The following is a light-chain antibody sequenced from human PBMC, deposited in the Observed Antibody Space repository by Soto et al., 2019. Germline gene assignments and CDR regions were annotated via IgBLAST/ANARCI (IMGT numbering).Light chain of an antibody. V-gene: IGKV3-20*01. Sequence: EIVLTQSPGTLSLSPGERATLSCRASQSISSNYLGWYQQKPGQAPRLLIYGASSRATGISDRFSGSGSGTDFTLTISRLEPEDFAVYYCQQYGNSPPWTFGQGTKVEIK. CDR2: GAS. J-gene: IGKJ1*01. CDR3: QQYGNSPPWT. CDR1: QSISSNY.